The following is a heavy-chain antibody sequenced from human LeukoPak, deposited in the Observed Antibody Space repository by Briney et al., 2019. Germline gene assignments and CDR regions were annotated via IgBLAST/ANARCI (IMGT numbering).Heavy chain of an antibody. V-gene: IGHV4-59*01. CDR3: VRGYSWVQGT. CDR1: GSSISSYY. CDR2: IYYSGST. Sequence: SETLSLTCTVSGSSISSYYWSWIRQPPGQGLEWIGYIYYSGSTNYNPSLKSRVTISVDTSKNQFSLKLSSVTAADTAVYYCVRGYSWVQGTWGQGTLVTVSS. D-gene: IGHD5-18*01. J-gene: IGHJ5*02.